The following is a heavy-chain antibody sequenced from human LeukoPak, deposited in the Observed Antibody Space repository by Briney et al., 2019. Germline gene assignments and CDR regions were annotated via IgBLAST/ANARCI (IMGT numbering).Heavy chain of an antibody. CDR3: WGGRGGPGPIVFDY. CDR2: ISSDSITI. J-gene: IGHJ4*02. CDR1: EFTFSSFS. V-gene: IGHV3-48*01. Sequence: GGSLRLSCAASEFTFSSFSMNWVRQAPGKGLEWVSYISSDSITIYYADSVKGRFTISRDNAKNSLYLQMSSLRVEDTAIYYCWGGRGGPGPIVFDYGAKGTLVTVS. D-gene: IGHD3-22*01.